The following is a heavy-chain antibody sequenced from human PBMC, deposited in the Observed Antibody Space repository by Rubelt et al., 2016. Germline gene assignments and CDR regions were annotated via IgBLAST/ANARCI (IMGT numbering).Heavy chain of an antibody. CDR3: TRDPHALDY. CDR1: GFTFSSCE. CDR2: VTSSGSSL. Sequence: EVQLVESGGGLVQPGGSLRLSCAASGFTFSSCEMNWVRQAPGKGLEWVSYVTSSGSSLYYADSVRGRFTISRDNAKNSLILQMNSRGDEETAGYYCTRDPHALDYWGQGALVTVSS. J-gene: IGHJ4*02. V-gene: IGHV3-48*03.